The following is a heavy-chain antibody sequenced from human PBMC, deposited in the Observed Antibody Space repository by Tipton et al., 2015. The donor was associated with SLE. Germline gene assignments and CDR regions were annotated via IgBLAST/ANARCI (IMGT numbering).Heavy chain of an antibody. V-gene: IGHV3-23*01. CDR2: IIGSGNNT. CDR3: AKVGGLLWFLELVYVDK. Sequence: SLRLSCAASGVTFWSYAMSWVRQAPGKGLEWVSTIIGSGNNTYYADSVKGRFTISRDKSKKTLDLQMNSLRGEDTAVYYCAKVGGLLWFLELVYVDKWGQGTLVTVSS. D-gene: IGHD3-10*01. CDR1: GVTFWSYA. J-gene: IGHJ4*02.